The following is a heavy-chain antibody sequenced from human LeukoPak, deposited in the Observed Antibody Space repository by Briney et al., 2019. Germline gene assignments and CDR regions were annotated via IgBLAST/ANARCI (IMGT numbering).Heavy chain of an antibody. J-gene: IGHJ6*03. D-gene: IGHD4-11*01. CDR1: GGSISSSSYY. CDR2: IYYSGST. Sequence: PSETLSLTCTVSGGSISSSSYYWGWIRQPPGKGLEWIGSIYYSGSTYYNPSLKSRVTISVDTSKNQFSLKLSSVTAADTAVYYCARESDDYSKGGAEYYYYYMDVWGKGTTVTVSS. V-gene: IGHV4-39*07. CDR3: ARESDDYSKGGAEYYYYYMDV.